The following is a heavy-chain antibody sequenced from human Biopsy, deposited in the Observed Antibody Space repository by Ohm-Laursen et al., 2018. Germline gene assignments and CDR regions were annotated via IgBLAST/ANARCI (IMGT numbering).Heavy chain of an antibody. CDR1: GASIKSFY. J-gene: IGHJ3*02. Sequence: TLSLTCRVSGASIKSFYWSWIRQSPGKGLQWIAFISHTGYTSYNPSLKSRVTISVDTSKSQFSLKLTSATVGDTAVYYCARVEAGTYDALDIWGQGTLVAVSA. D-gene: IGHD1-26*01. V-gene: IGHV4-59*08. CDR3: ARVEAGTYDALDI. CDR2: ISHTGYT.